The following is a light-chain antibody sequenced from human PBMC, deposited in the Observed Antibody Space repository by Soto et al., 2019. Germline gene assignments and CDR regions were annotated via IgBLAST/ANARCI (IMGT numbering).Light chain of an antibody. J-gene: IGKJ1*01. CDR3: QQYGSPPRT. CDR2: GAA. CDR1: QSVSSN. Sequence: VLTQSPATLSVSPGERATLSCRASQSVSSNLAWYQQKPGQAPRLLIYGAAKRATGIPDRFSGFGSGTDFTLIITRLEPEDSAVYYCQQYGSPPRTFGQGTKVDIK. V-gene: IGKV3-20*01.